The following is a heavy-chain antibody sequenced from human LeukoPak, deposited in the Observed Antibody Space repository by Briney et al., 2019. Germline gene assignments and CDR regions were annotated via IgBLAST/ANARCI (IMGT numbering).Heavy chain of an antibody. CDR2: IYTSGST. CDR3: AREVAAAADGGYFDY. CDR1: GGSISGYY. D-gene: IGHD6-13*01. Sequence: SETLSLTCTVSGGSISGYYWSWIRQPAGKGLEWIGRIYTSGSTNYNPSLKSRVTMSVDTSKNQFSLKLSSVTAADTAVYYCAREVAAAADGGYFDYWGQGTLVTVSS. J-gene: IGHJ4*02. V-gene: IGHV4-4*07.